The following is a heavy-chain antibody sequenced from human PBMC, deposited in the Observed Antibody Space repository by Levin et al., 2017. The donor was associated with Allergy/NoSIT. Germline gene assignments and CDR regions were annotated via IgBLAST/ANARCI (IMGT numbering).Heavy chain of an antibody. J-gene: IGHJ4*02. CDR1: GFTFSSYA. CDR2: ISYDGSNK. V-gene: IGHV3-30-3*01. Sequence: GESLKISCAASGFTFSSYAMHWVRQAPGKGLEWVAVISYDGSNKYYADSVKGRFTISRDNSKNTLYLQMNSLRAEDTAVYYCAVLRTAMVDFDYWGQGTLVTVSS. D-gene: IGHD5-18*01. CDR3: AVLRTAMVDFDY.